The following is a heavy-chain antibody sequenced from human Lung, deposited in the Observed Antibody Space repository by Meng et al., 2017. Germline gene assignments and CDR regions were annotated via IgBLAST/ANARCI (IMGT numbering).Heavy chain of an antibody. CDR3: ARGPTTMAHDFDY. CDR1: GGSFSDYY. V-gene: IGHV4-34*01. J-gene: IGHJ4*02. D-gene: IGHD4-11*01. Sequence: QGRPPPGGGGLVKPSETPSLPCVVSGGSFSDYYWSWIRQPPGKGLEWIGEINHSGSTNYNPSLESRATISVDTSQNNLSLKLSSVTAADSAVYYCARGPTTMAHDFDYWGQGTLVTVSS. CDR2: INHSGST.